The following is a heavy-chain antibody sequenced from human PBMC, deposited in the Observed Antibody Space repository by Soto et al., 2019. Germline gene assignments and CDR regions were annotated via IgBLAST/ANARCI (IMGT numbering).Heavy chain of an antibody. CDR1: GYTFSGYF. CDR3: ATDLPPVDY. V-gene: IGHV1-18*01. Sequence: QVQLVQSGAEVKKPGASVKVACKACGYTFSGYFISWVRQAPGQGLEWMGWISAYNGNTNYAQNLQGRVTMTTDTSTSTAYMELRSLRSDDTAVYYCATDLPPVDYWGQGTLVTVSS. CDR2: ISAYNGNT. J-gene: IGHJ4*02.